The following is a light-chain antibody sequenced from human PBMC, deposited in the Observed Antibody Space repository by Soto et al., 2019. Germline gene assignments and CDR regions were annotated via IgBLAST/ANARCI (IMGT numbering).Light chain of an antibody. Sequence: SVLTQSPATLYLSPGERATLSCWASQSHSRFLAWYPQRCRLAPRLRIYAASSRATGLAASFIGTGSGTAFRLTISRLEPEDFAVYYRQGRSKWPPSITFGQGTRLDI. CDR1: QSHSRF. J-gene: IGKJ5*01. CDR2: AAS. V-gene: IGKV3-11*01. CDR3: QGRSKWPPSIT.